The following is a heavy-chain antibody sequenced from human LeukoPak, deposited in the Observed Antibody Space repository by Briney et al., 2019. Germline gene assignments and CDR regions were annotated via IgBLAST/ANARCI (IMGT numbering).Heavy chain of an antibody. CDR3: AKGGIHRGYYYYYMDV. CDR2: ISWNSGNI. V-gene: IGHV3-9*01. Sequence: GGSLRLSCVASRFTFSNYWMTWVRQAPGKGLEWVSGISWNSGNIGYADSVKGRFTISRDNAKNSLYLQMNSLRAEDTALYFCAKGGIHRGYYYYYMDVWGKGTTVTISS. J-gene: IGHJ6*03. D-gene: IGHD6-13*01. CDR1: RFTFSNYW.